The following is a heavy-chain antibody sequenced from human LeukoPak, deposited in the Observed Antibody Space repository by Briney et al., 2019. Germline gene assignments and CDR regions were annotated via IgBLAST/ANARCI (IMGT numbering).Heavy chain of an antibody. D-gene: IGHD2-2*01. V-gene: IGHV1-69*06. CDR2: IIPIFGTA. Sequence: SVKVSCKASGGTFSSYAISWVRQAPGQGLEWMGGIIPIFGTANYAQKFQGRVTITADKSTSTAYMELSSLRSEDTAVYHCASTIYCSSTSCTRGSYWFDPWGQGTLVTVSS. CDR3: ASTIYCSSTSCTRGSYWFDP. J-gene: IGHJ5*02. CDR1: GGTFSSYA.